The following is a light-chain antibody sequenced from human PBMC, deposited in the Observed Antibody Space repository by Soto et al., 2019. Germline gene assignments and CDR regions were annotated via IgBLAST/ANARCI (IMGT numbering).Light chain of an antibody. CDR2: GTS. J-gene: IGKJ1*01. CDR1: QSVSSYS. V-gene: IGKV3-20*01. Sequence: ENVLTQSPGTLSLSPVEIATLSCRASQSVSSYSLAWYQQKPGQAPRLVMYGTSNRATGIPDRFSGSGSGTDFTLTISRLEPEDFAVYYCQQYDSSPRTFGQGTKVDIK. CDR3: QQYDSSPRT.